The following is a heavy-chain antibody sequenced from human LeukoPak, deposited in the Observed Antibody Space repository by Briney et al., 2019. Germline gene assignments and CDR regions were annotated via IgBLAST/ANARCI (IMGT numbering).Heavy chain of an antibody. Sequence: GGSLRLSCAASGFTFSSYAMHWVRQAPGKGLEWVAVISYDGSNKYYADSVKGRFTISRDNSKNTLYLQMNSLRAEDTAVYYCARGSWRLVRGAASFESWGQGTLVTVSS. CDR3: ARGSWRLVRGAASFES. D-gene: IGHD3-10*01. V-gene: IGHV3-30-3*01. J-gene: IGHJ4*02. CDR2: ISYDGSNK. CDR1: GFTFSSYA.